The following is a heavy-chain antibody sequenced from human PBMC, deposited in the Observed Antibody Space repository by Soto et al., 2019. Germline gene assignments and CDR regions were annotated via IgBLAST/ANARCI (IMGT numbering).Heavy chain of an antibody. Sequence: PGGSLILPCAASGFTFSPFWKHWVRQVPGKGPVWVSRINSDGNSTSYADSVKGRFTISRDNAKNTLYLQMNSLRAEDTAVYYCARGSNHFDYWGQGSLVTVSS. CDR1: GFTFSPFW. D-gene: IGHD4-4*01. V-gene: IGHV3-74*01. CDR3: ARGSNHFDY. CDR2: INSDGNST. J-gene: IGHJ4*02.